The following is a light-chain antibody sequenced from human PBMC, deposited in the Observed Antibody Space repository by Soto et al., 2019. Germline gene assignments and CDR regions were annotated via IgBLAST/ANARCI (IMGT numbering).Light chain of an antibody. CDR3: QQANSFPIT. Sequence: IPPSPSSVSASVGDTVTITCRASQGLKFLAWYQQKPGKAPRLLIYEATNLQSGVPPRFSGSGSGTDFTLTISSLQPEDFATYFCQQANSFPITFGQGTRLEIK. V-gene: IGKV1-12*01. J-gene: IGKJ5*01. CDR2: EAT. CDR1: QGLKF.